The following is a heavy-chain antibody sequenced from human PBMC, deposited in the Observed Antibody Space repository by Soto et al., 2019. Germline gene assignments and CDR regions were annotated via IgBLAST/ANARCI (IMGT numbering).Heavy chain of an antibody. CDR1: GGSFSGYF. J-gene: IGHJ3*02. V-gene: IGHV4-34*01. CDR3: ARDSIIVVAYDAFDM. D-gene: IGHD3-22*01. CDR2: INHSGST. Sequence: SETLSLTCAVYGGSFSGYFWNWIRQPPGKGLEWIGEINHSGSTNYNPSLKSRVTISVDTSKNQFSLKLSSVTAADTAVYYCARDSIIVVAYDAFDMWGQGTMVTVS.